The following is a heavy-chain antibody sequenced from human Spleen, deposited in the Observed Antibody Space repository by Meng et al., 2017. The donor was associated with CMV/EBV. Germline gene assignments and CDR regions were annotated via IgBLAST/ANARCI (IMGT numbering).Heavy chain of an antibody. CDR2: ISTIGNTI. J-gene: IGHJ4*02. CDR3: ARGFGELYGYFDY. V-gene: IGHV3-11*01. D-gene: IGHD3-10*01. CDR1: GFSFSDHY. Sequence: AASGFSFSDHYMSWIRQAPGKGLEWISYISTIGNTISYADSVKGRFTISRDNAKDSMYLQMNSLRADDTAVYYCARGFGELYGYFDYWGQGTLVTVSS.